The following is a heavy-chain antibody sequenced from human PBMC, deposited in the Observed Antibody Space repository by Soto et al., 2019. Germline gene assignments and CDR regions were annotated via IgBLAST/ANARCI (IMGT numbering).Heavy chain of an antibody. CDR1: GFSFNNYT. Sequence: AGGSLRLSCAASGFSFNNYTMNWVRQAPGKGLEWVSSISSFSSYIYYEDSVKGRFTISRDNAKNSLYLQMNSLRAEDTAVYYCARDLRPYSGYDGGFDPWGQGTLVTVSS. CDR2: ISSFSSYI. D-gene: IGHD5-12*01. J-gene: IGHJ5*02. CDR3: ARDLRPYSGYDGGFDP. V-gene: IGHV3-21*01.